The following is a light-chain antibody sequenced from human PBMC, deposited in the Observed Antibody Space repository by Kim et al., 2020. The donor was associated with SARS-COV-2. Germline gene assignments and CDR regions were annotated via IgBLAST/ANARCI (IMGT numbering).Light chain of an antibody. Sequence: DIQMTQSPSSLSASVGDRVSITCPASQSVNQFLNWYQQEAGKAPKLLIYAAATLQGGVPSRFSGSGSETEFTLTISSLQAEDFATYYCQQSYSTPYTFGQGTKLEI. J-gene: IGKJ2*01. V-gene: IGKV1-39*01. CDR1: QSVNQF. CDR3: QQSYSTPYT. CDR2: AAA.